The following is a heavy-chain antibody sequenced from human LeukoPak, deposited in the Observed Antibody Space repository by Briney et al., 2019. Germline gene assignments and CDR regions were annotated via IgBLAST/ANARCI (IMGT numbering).Heavy chain of an antibody. CDR1: GFTFSSYA. V-gene: IGHV3-64*01. J-gene: IGHJ6*02. Sequence: GGSLRLSCAASGFTFSSYAMPWVRQAPGKGLEYVSAIRSNGGSTYYANSVKGRFTISRDNSKNTLYLQMGSLRAEDMAVYYCARSRAVTTYYYYYYGMDVWGQGTTVTVSS. D-gene: IGHD4-17*01. CDR2: IRSNGGST. CDR3: ARSRAVTTYYYYYYGMDV.